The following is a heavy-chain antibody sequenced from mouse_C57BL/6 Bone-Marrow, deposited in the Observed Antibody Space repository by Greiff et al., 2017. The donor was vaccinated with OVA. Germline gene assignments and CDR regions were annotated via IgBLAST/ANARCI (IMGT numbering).Heavy chain of an antibody. Sequence: VQLQESGAELARPGASVKLSCKASGYTFTSYGLSWVQQRPGQGLEWIGDMYPGSGSTNYNEKFKSKATLTVDTSSSTAYMQLSSLTSEDSAVYYCAREGYLSWGQGTTRTVSS. CDR1: GYTFTSYG. CDR3: AREGYLS. V-gene: IGHV1-55*01. CDR2: MYPGSGST. J-gene: IGHJ2*01.